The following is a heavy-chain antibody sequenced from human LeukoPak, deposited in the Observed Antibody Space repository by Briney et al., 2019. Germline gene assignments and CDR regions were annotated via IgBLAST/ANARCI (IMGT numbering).Heavy chain of an antibody. CDR1: GFTFSSYE. D-gene: IGHD5-18*01. CDR3: ARGRRIQLWSHNAGFDY. V-gene: IGHV3-48*03. J-gene: IGHJ4*02. CDR2: ISSSGSTI. Sequence: GGSLRLSCAASGFTFSSYEMNWVRQAPGKGLEWVSYISSSGSTIYYADSVKGRFTISRDNAKNSLYLQMNSLRAEDTAVYYCARGRRIQLWSHNAGFDYWGQGTLVTVSS.